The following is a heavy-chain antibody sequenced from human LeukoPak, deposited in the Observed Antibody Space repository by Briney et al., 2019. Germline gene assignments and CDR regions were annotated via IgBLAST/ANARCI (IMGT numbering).Heavy chain of an antibody. D-gene: IGHD3-22*01. Sequence: GGSLRLSCAASGFTFSSYGMHWVRQAPGKGLEWVAFIRYDGSNKYYADSVKGRFTISRDNSKNTLYLQMNSLRAEDTAVYYCAKDHYYDSSGYFSYWGQGTLVTVSS. J-gene: IGHJ4*02. CDR2: IRYDGSNK. CDR1: GFTFSSYG. CDR3: AKDHYYDSSGYFSY. V-gene: IGHV3-30*02.